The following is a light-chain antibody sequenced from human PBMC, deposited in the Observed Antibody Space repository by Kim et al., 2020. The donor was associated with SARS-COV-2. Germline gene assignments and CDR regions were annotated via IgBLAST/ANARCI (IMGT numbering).Light chain of an antibody. CDR1: QSVSSTY. CDR3: QQYGGSPPFT. Sequence: PGERATLSCRASQSVSSTYLAWYQQKPGQAPRLLIYGASFRATGIPDRFSGSGSGTDFTLTISRLEPEDFAVYHCQQYGGSPPFTFGPGTKVDIK. CDR2: GAS. J-gene: IGKJ3*01. V-gene: IGKV3-20*01.